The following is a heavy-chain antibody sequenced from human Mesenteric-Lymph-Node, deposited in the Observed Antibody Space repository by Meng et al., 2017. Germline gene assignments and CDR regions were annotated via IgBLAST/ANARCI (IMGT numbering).Heavy chain of an antibody. CDR2: ISTSGNTI. V-gene: IGHV3-48*03. Sequence: GESLKISCAASGFTFNSYEMNWVRRAPEKGLEWVSYISTSGNTIYYADSVKGRFTISRDNAKNSLYLQMNSLRAEDTAVYYCARKPSAYYYYGMDVWGQGTTVTVSS. CDR1: GFTFNSYE. CDR3: ARKPSAYYYYGMDV. J-gene: IGHJ6*02.